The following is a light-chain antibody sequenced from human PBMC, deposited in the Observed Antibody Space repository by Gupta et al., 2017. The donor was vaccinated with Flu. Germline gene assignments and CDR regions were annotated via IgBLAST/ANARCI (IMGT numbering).Light chain of an antibody. CDR3: QQSDSIPPVT. Sequence: SSLSASVGDRGTITCRASQSISNYLNWYKQKPGKAPNLLIYTASTWQSGVPSRFSGSGSGTDVTLTISSRQPEDFATYYCQQSDSIPPVTFGGGTRVEIE. CDR1: QSISNY. J-gene: IGKJ4*01. CDR2: TAS. V-gene: IGKV1-39*01.